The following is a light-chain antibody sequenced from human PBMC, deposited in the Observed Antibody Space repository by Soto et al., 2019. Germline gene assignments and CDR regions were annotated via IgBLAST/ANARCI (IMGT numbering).Light chain of an antibody. V-gene: IGLV2-14*03. J-gene: IGLJ2*01. CDR1: SSDIGDYNY. CDR3: SSYTGGSTVV. Sequence: QSALTQPASVSGSPGQSIAISCTGTSSDIGDYNYVSWYQHHPGKVPKLMIYDVSNRPSGVSDRFSGSMSGNTASLTISGLQPEDEADYYCSSYTGGSTVVFGGGTQLTVL. CDR2: DVS.